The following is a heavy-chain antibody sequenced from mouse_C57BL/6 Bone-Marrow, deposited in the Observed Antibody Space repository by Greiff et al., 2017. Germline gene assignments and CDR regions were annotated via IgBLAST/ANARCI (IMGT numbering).Heavy chain of an antibody. D-gene: IGHD1-1*01. CDR2: IWSGGST. J-gene: IGHJ1*03. V-gene: IGHV2-2*01. Sequence: QVQLKQSGPGLVQPSQSLSITCTVSGFSLTSYGVHWVRQSPGKGLEWLGVIWSGGSTDYNAAFISRLSISKDNSKSQVFFKMNSLQADDTAIYYCARSGLPYYAGSSPLFDVWGTGTTVTVSS. CDR1: GFSLTSYG. CDR3: ARSGLPYYAGSSPLFDV.